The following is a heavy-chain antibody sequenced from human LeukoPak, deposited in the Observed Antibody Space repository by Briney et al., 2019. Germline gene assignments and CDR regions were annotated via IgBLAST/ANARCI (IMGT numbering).Heavy chain of an antibody. Sequence: MSSETLSLTYTVSGGSISSSSYHWGWIRQPPGKGLEWIGSIYYSGSTYYNPSLKSRVTISVDTSKNQFSLKLSSVTAADTAVYYCARLPLDGDWSRFYYFDYWGQGTLVTVSS. V-gene: IGHV4-39*01. CDR2: IYYSGST. J-gene: IGHJ4*02. CDR1: GGSISSSSYH. D-gene: IGHD2-21*02. CDR3: ARLPLDGDWSRFYYFDY.